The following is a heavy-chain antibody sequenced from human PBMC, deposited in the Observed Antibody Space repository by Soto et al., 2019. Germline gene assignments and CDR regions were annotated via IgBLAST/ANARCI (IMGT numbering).Heavy chain of an antibody. CDR1: GFTFSSYG. CDR2: IWYDGSNK. D-gene: IGHD2-15*01. CDR3: ARDICSGDSCYSFDF. J-gene: IGHJ4*02. V-gene: IGHV3-33*01. Sequence: QVQLVESGGSVVQPGRSLRLSCAASGFTFSSYGIHWVRQAPGKGLEWVAVIWYDGSNKYYADSVKGRFTFSRDNSKNTLYLQMNRLRAEDTAVYYCARDICSGDSCYSFDFWGQGTLVTVSS.